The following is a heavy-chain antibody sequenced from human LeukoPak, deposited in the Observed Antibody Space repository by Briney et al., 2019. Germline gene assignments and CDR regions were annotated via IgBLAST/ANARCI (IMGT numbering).Heavy chain of an antibody. CDR2: ISSSSSTI. V-gene: IGHV3-48*04. Sequence: PGGSLRLSCAASGLTFSSYSMNWVRQAPGKGLEWVSYISSSSSTIYYADSVKGRFTISRDNAKNSLYLQMNSLRAEDTAVYYCARDRVATRLRDWGQGTLVTVSS. CDR1: GLTFSSYS. D-gene: IGHD5-12*01. CDR3: ARDRVATRLRD. J-gene: IGHJ4*02.